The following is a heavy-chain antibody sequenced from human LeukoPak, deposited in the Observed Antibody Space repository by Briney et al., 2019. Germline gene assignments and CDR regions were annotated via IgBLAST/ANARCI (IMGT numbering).Heavy chain of an antibody. CDR1: GFTFSSYS. Sequence: GGSLRLSCAASGFTFSSYSMNWVRQAPGKGLVWVSAISSSSSYIYYADSLKGRFTISRYNAKNSLYLQMNSLRAEDTAVYYCERDGGYSYGYGPPHFDYWGQETLVTVSS. V-gene: IGHV3-21*01. CDR3: ERDGGYSYGYGPPHFDY. D-gene: IGHD5-18*01. J-gene: IGHJ4*02. CDR2: ISSSSSYI.